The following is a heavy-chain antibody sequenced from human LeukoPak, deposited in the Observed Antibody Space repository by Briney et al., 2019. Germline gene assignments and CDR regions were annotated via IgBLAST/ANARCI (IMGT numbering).Heavy chain of an antibody. CDR2: ISSSSSTI. CDR1: GFTFSSYE. V-gene: IGHV3-48*03. Sequence: GGSLRLSCAASGFTFSSYEMNWVRQAPGKGLEWVSYISSSSSTIYYADSVKGRFTISRDNAKNSLYLQMNSLRAEDTAVYYCARVGAGSYYKATDYWGQGTLVTVSS. CDR3: ARVGAGSYYKATDY. D-gene: IGHD3-10*01. J-gene: IGHJ4*02.